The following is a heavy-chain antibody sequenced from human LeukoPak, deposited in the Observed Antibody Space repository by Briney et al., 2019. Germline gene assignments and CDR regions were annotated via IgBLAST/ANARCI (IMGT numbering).Heavy chain of an antibody. CDR2: IYYRGRT. CDR1: GGSISSSSYY. D-gene: IGHD3-3*01. CDR3: ARLPPGSGFPFDY. J-gene: IGHJ4*02. Sequence: SETLSLTCTVSGGSISSSSYYWGWIRQPPGKGRGWVGGIYYRGRTYSKPSLTSRATLYVDTPTNQFSLRLTSLSAPRPAVYYCARLPPGSGFPFDYWGQGTLVTVSS. V-gene: IGHV4-39*01.